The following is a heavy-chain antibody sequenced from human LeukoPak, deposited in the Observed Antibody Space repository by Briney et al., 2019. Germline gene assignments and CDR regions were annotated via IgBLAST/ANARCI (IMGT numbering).Heavy chain of an antibody. D-gene: IGHD5-24*01. CDR1: GYTFTSYG. J-gene: IGHJ4*02. Sequence: ASVKVSCKASGYTFTSYGISWVRQAPGQGLEWMGWISAYNGNTNYAQKLQGRVTMTTDTSTSTAYMELRSLRSDDTAVYYCARERVTSRWLAPLIDYWGQETLVTVSS. V-gene: IGHV1-18*04. CDR3: ARERVTSRWLAPLIDY. CDR2: ISAYNGNT.